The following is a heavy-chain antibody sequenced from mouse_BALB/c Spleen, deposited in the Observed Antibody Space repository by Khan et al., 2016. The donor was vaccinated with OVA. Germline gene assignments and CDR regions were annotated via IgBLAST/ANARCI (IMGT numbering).Heavy chain of an antibody. V-gene: IGHV5-9*03. J-gene: IGHJ3*01. CDR3: ARSNYGPFAY. CDR1: GFTFSSFT. CDR2: ISSGGDNT. D-gene: IGHD1-1*02. Sequence: EVELVESGGGLVKPGGSLKLSCAASGFTFSSFTMSWVRHTPEKRLEWVASISSGGDNTYYPDSVKGRFTISRDNAKNNLYLQMSSLRSEDTALYYCARSNYGPFAYWGQGTLVTVSA.